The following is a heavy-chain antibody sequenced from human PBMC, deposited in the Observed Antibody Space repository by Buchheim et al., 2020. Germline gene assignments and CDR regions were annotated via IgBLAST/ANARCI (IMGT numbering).Heavy chain of an antibody. CDR1: GGSISSYY. D-gene: IGHD6-13*01. CDR2: IYYSGST. V-gene: IGHV4-59*01. Sequence: QVQLQESGPGLVKPSETLSLTCTVSGGSISSYYWSWIRQPPGKGLEWIGYIYYSGSTNYNPSLKSRVTISVDTSKNQFSLKLSSVTAADTAVYYCARDASSSWYFDYWGQGTL. J-gene: IGHJ4*02. CDR3: ARDASSSWYFDY.